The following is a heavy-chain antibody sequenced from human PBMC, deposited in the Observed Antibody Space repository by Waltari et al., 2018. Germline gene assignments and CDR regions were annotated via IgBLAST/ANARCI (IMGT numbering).Heavy chain of an antibody. CDR2: IKSKTDGGKT. V-gene: IGHV3-15*01. D-gene: IGHD1-1*01. Sequence: EVHLVESGGGLVTPGESLRLPCAASGFPFSNAWMIWVRQGQGNGLEWYGGIKSKTDGGKTDYAAPVKGRFTSSREESKNTPDLQMNSLKTEDTAVYYCTTGNWNKDAFDIWGQGTMVTVSS. CDR1: GFPFSNAW. CDR3: TTGNWNKDAFDI. J-gene: IGHJ3*02.